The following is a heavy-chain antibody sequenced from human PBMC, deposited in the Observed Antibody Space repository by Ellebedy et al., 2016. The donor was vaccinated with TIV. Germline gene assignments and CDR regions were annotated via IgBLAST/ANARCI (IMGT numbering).Heavy chain of an antibody. J-gene: IGHJ4*02. V-gene: IGHV4-34*01. D-gene: IGHD6-19*01. CDR2: INQSGRT. CDR3: AEGRSGWYYFDY. CDR1: GGSFSGYY. Sequence: SETLSLTCAVYGGSFSGYYWSWLRQPPGKGLEWIGEINQSGRTNYNPSLDKGRVTISVDTSKNQFSLRLSSVTVADTAVYYCAEGRSGWYYFDYWGQGTPVTVSS.